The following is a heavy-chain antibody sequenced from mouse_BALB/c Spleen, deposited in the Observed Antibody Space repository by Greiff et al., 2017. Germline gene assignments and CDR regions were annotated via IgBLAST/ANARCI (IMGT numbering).Heavy chain of an antibody. J-gene: IGHJ4*01. Sequence: VKLMESGPGLVAPSQSLSITCTVSGFSLTSYGVHWVRQPPGKGLEWLGVIWAGGSTNYNSALMSRLSISKDNSKSQVFLKMNSLQTDDTAMYYCARDRGLRQSYYYAMDYWGQGTSVTVSS. CDR1: GFSLTSYG. CDR3: ARDRGLRQSYYYAMDY. D-gene: IGHD2-4*01. CDR2: IWAGGST. V-gene: IGHV2-9*02.